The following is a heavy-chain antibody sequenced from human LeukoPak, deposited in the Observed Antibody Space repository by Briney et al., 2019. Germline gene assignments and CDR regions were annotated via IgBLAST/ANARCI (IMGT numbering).Heavy chain of an antibody. Sequence: GGSLRLSCAASGFTFSSYAMSWVRQAPGRGLEWVSAITYYADSVKGRFTISRDNSKNTLYLQMNSLRAEDTAVYYCAKDGRFGGYYYGMDVWGQGTTVTVSS. V-gene: IGHV3-23*01. CDR1: GFTFSSYA. D-gene: IGHD3-10*01. J-gene: IGHJ6*02. CDR3: AKDGRFGGYYYGMDV. CDR2: IT.